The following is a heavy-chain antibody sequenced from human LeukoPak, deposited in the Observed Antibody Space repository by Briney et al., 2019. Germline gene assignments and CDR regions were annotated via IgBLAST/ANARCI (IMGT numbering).Heavy chain of an antibody. CDR3: ASQMSGTSVSF. CDR2: ITNGGGT. J-gene: IGHJ4*02. D-gene: IGHD2-2*01. Sequence: PSETLSLTCSVSGDSFTRYYWSWIRQPPGKALEWIGYITNGGGTSYNPSLNSRVTISLDTSKNQFSLKLNSVTTTDTAVYYCASQMSGTSVSFWGQGTLVTVSS. CDR1: GDSFTRYY. V-gene: IGHV4-59*08.